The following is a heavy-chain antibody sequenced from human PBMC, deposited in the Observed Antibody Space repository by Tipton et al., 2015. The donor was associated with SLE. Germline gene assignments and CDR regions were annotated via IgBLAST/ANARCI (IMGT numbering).Heavy chain of an antibody. CDR1: GFTFSTYA. V-gene: IGHV3-23*01. CDR2: ISSNGGST. CDR3: VRESSGRSAYYIFDY. Sequence: SLRLSCVASGFTFSTYAISWVRQAPGKGLEWISDISSNGGSTYYADSVKGRFTISRDNSKNTVYLQMDSLRADDTAVYYCVRESSGRSAYYIFDYWGQGTLVTVSS. J-gene: IGHJ4*02. D-gene: IGHD3-3*01.